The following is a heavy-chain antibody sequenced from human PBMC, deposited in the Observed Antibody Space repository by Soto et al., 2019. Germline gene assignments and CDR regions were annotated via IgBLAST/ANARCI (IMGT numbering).Heavy chain of an antibody. CDR1: GFTFSSYG. J-gene: IGHJ4*02. D-gene: IGHD3-10*01. V-gene: IGHV3-33*01. CDR3: AREKRTMVRGIYFDY. Sequence: GGSLRLSCAASGFTFSSYGMHWVRQAPGKGLEWVEVIWYDGSNKYYADTVKGRFTISRDNSKNTLYLKMNSLRAEYTSVYYCAREKRTMVRGIYFDYWGQGTLVTVSS. CDR2: IWYDGSNK.